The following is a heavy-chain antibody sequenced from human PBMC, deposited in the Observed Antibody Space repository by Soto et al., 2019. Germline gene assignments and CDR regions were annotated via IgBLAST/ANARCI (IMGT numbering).Heavy chain of an antibody. J-gene: IGHJ6*02. D-gene: IGHD3-3*01. Sequence: QVQLVQSGAEVKKPGASVKVSCKASGYTFNIYGINWVRQAPGQGLEWMGWINPYNGNRNYAQKFQGRVTMTTDTSTSTAYMELRDLRSGDTAVYYCARGKVTIFGVVRIYYYGMDVWGQGTTVTVSS. CDR2: INPYNGNR. V-gene: IGHV1-18*01. CDR3: ARGKVTIFGVVRIYYYGMDV. CDR1: GYTFNIYG.